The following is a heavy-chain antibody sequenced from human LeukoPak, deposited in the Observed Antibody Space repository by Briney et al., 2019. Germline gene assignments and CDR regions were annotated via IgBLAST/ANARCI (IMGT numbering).Heavy chain of an antibody. CDR2: INHSGST. D-gene: IGHD2-15*01. V-gene: IGHV4-34*01. Sequence: TSETLSLTCAVYGGSFSGYYWSWIRQPPGKGLEWIGEINHSGSTNYNPSLKSRVTISVDTCKNQFSLKLSSVTAADTAVYYCARGYCSGGSCYFDYWGQGTLVTVSS. CDR3: ARGYCSGGSCYFDY. J-gene: IGHJ4*02. CDR1: GGSFSGYY.